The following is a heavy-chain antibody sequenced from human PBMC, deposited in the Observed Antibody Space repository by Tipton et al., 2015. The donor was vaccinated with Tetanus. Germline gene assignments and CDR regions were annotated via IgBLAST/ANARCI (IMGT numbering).Heavy chain of an antibody. CDR2: ISAYNGNT. CDR3: ARTLRSYYYYYGMDV. CDR1: GYTFTSYG. Sequence: QLVQSGAEVKKPGASVKVSCKASGYTFTSYGISWVRQAPGQGLEWMGWISAYNGNTNYAQKLQGRVTMTTDTSTSTAYMELRSLISDDTAVYYCARTLRSYYYYYGMDVWGQGTTVTVSS. J-gene: IGHJ6*02. V-gene: IGHV1-18*01. D-gene: IGHD2-15*01.